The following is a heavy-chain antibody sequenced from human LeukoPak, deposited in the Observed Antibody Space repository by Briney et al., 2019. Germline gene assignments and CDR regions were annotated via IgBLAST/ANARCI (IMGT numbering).Heavy chain of an antibody. D-gene: IGHD5-18*01. Sequence: GGSLRLSCTASGFTLGSHDMHWVRQIPGQGLEWVAAVSSGFHAFFADSVQGRFTVSREDAGNSLYLQMNSLRARDTAVYYCVREARGYHYTYFDYWGQGTLVTVSS. CDR1: GFTLGSHD. J-gene: IGHJ4*02. V-gene: IGHV3-13*01. CDR2: VSSGFHA. CDR3: VREARGYHYTYFDY.